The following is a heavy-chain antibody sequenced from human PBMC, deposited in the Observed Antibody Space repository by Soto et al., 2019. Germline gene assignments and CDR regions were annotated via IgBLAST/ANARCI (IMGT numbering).Heavy chain of an antibody. CDR1: GSAITRYY. Sequence: QVDLVQSGAEVKKPGASVTISCKASGSAITRYYIHWVRQAPGRGLEWIGIINPGGGSASYAQKIQDRVTIDKNTSTGTVYMDLRSLRTEDTAVYYCARDTSGWSLNGLDVWGQGTTVNVSS. CDR2: INPGGGSA. CDR3: ARDTSGWSLNGLDV. D-gene: IGHD6-19*01. V-gene: IGHV1-46*01. J-gene: IGHJ6*02.